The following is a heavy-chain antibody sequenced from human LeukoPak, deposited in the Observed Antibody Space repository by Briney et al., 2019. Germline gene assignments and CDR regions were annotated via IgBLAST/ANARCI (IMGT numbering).Heavy chain of an antibody. CDR3: ARSCDYDSRIDY. J-gene: IGHJ4*02. CDR1: GGSISSYY. D-gene: IGHD3-22*01. CDR2: IYTSGST. V-gene: IGHV4-4*07. Sequence: PSETLSLTCTVSGGSISSYYWSWIRQPAGKGLEWIWRIYTSGSTNYNPSPKSRVTMSVDTSKNQSSMKLSAVIAADTAVYYCARSCDYDSRIDYWGPGTLVTVSS.